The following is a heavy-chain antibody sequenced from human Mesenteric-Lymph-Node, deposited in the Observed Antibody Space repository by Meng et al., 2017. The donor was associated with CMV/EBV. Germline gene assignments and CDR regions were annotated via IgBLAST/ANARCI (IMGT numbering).Heavy chain of an antibody. CDR2: INHSGST. Sequence: LCLTCAVYGGSFSDYDWSWIRQPTGKGMEWIGEINHSGSTNYNPSIKSRVTISVDTSKNQFSLRLSPVTAADTAVYYCASVNFSFDYWGQGTLVTVSS. J-gene: IGHJ4*02. CDR1: GGSFSDYD. D-gene: IGHD3-3*01. V-gene: IGHV4-34*01. CDR3: ASVNFSFDY.